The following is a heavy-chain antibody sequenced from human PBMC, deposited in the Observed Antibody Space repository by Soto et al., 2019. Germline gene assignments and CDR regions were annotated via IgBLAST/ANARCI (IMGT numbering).Heavy chain of an antibody. V-gene: IGHV1-18*01. D-gene: IGHD4-17*01. CDR1: GYTFTSYG. CDR3: ARDVPTVTTGGPDY. CDR2: ISAYNGNT. Sequence: QVQLVQSGVEVEKPGASVKVSCKASGYTFTSYGVSWVRQAPGQGLEWMGWISAYNGNTNYAQKFQGRVNMTTDTSTSTAYIELRSLRSDDTAVYYCARDVPTVTTGGPDYWGQGTLVTVSS. J-gene: IGHJ4*02.